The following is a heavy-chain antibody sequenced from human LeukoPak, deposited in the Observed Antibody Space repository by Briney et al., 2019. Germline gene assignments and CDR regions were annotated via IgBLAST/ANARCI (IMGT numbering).Heavy chain of an antibody. CDR3: AKDAQWEMKDS. V-gene: IGHV3-53*01. D-gene: IGHD1-26*01. Sequence: PGGSLRLSCAASGFNVRTNYMSWVRQAPGKGLEWVSIIYPGGSTYYADSVKGRFTISRDNSRNTLYLQIHSLTAEDAAIYYCAKDAQWEMKDSWGQGALVTVSS. CDR2: IYPGGST. CDR1: GFNVRTNY. J-gene: IGHJ4*02.